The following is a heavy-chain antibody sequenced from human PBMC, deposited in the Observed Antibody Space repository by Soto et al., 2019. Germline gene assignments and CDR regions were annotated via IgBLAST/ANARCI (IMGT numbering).Heavy chain of an antibody. J-gene: IGHJ6*02. CDR1: GFTFSSYS. D-gene: IGHD3-16*01. Sequence: GRSLRLSCAASGFTFSSYSMNWVRQAPGKGLEWVSSISSSSSYIYYADSVKGRFTISRDNAKNSLYLQMNSLRAEDTAVYYCARDLRPRQGGDGMDVWGQGTTVTVSS. CDR3: ARDLRPRQGGDGMDV. V-gene: IGHV3-21*01. CDR2: ISSSSSYI.